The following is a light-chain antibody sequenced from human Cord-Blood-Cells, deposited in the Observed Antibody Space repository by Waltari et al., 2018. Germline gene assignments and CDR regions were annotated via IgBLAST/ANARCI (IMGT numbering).Light chain of an antibody. J-gene: IGLJ2*01. Sequence: QSALTPPASVSGSPGQSITISCTGTSSHVGGYNYVSWYQQHPGKAPKLIIYVVSNRPSGVSNRFSGSKSGNTASLTISGLQAEDEADYYCSSYTSSSTVVFGGGTKLTVL. CDR3: SSYTSSSTVV. V-gene: IGLV2-14*01. CDR1: SSHVGGYNY. CDR2: VVS.